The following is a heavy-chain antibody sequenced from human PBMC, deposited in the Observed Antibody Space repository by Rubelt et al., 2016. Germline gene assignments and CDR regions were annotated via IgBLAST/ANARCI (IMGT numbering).Heavy chain of an antibody. CDR1: GYSFTSYW. V-gene: IGHV5-10-1*01. CDR2: IDPSNSYT. J-gene: IGHJ6*03. CDR3: ARRFSFGGPYYKDL. D-gene: IGHD2-15*01. Sequence: EVQLVQSGAEVIKPGESLRISCKGSGYSFTSYWISWVRQMPGTGLEWMARIDPSNSYTKYSPALHGHVPTSGDNAIVTGDLQWAGLKASDTAIYDCARRFSFGGPYYKDLWGKGTTVIVSS.